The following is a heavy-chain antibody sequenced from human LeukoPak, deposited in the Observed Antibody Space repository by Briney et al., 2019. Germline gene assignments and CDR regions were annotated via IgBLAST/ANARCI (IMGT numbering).Heavy chain of an antibody. CDR3: ARGRALYGSGSYYYY. CDR1: GEPFNGYY. D-gene: IGHD3-10*01. J-gene: IGHJ4*02. V-gene: IGHV4-34*01. Sequence: SETLSLTCAVYGEPFNGYYWNWIRQSPGKGLEWIGEINHSGSTNYNPSLKSRVTISVDTSKNQFSLKLSSVTAADTAVYYCARGRALYGSGSYYYYWGQGTLVTVSS. CDR2: INHSGST.